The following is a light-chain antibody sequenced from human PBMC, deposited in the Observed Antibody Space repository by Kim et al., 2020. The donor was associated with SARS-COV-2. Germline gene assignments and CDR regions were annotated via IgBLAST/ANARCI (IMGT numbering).Light chain of an antibody. CDR1: QSVTSH. J-gene: IGKJ4*01. CDR2: DAS. V-gene: IGKV3-11*01. CDR3: QQRNNWPPGVT. Sequence: PGERATLSCKASQSVTSHLSSYQQKTGQPPTLLIYDASNSTPGVPARFSSSGSCADFTLTTNSRVPEDVVVDYCQQRNNWPPGVTFGGGTKVDIK.